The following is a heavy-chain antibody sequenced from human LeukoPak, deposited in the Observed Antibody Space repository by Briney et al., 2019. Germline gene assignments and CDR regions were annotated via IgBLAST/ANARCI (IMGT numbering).Heavy chain of an antibody. D-gene: IGHD3-22*01. V-gene: IGHV3-7*01. Sequence: PGGSLTLSCSASAFTFNDYWMTWLRQAPGKGLECVANIKTDGSAKYYPDSVKGRFTVSRDNAKNSLYLQMNNMRVEDTAIYYYTKDLNHDNSGWGQGTLVTVSS. J-gene: IGHJ4*02. CDR3: TKDLNHDNSG. CDR1: AFTFNDYW. CDR2: IKTDGSAK.